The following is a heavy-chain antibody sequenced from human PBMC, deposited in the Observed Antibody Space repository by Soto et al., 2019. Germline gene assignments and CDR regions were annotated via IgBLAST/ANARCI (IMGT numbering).Heavy chain of an antibody. D-gene: IGHD3-3*01. CDR3: ARGLRFLEWSNLKGYYYYGMDV. CDR1: GYTFTGYY. V-gene: IGHV1-2*04. CDR2: INPNSGGT. J-gene: IGHJ6*02. Sequence: GASVKVSCKASGYTFTGYYMHWVRQAPGQGLEWMGWINPNSGGTNYAQKFQGWVTMTRDTSISTAYMELSRLRSDDTAVYYCARGLRFLEWSNLKGYYYYGMDVWGQGTTVTVSS.